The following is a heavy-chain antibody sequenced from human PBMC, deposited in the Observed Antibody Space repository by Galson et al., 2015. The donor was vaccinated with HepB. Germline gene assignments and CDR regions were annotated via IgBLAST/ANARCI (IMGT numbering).Heavy chain of an antibody. V-gene: IGHV3-30*03. D-gene: IGHD2-15*01. Sequence: SLRLSCAASGFTFSSYSMNWVRQAPGKGLEWVALISYDGSNKFEDSVKGRFTISRDNSKNTLYLQMNSLRAEDTAVYYCASGLCSGGRCGYFDYWGQGTLVTVSS. J-gene: IGHJ4*02. CDR1: GFTFSSYS. CDR2: ISYDGSNK. CDR3: ASGLCSGGRCGYFDY.